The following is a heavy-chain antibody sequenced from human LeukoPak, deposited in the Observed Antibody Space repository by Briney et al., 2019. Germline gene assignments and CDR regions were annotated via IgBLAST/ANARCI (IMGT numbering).Heavy chain of an antibody. CDR1: GASISSYY. V-gene: IGHV4-4*09. J-gene: IGHJ4*02. D-gene: IGHD2-2*01. CDR2: IYTSETT. CDR3: ARHRSPSSLSFFDI. Sequence: SETLSLTCTVSGASISSYYWSWIRQPPGKRLEWIGYIYTSETTNFNPALRSRVTISIDTSKNQVSLRLSSVTAADTALYYCARHRSPSSLSFFDIWGQGMLVIVSS.